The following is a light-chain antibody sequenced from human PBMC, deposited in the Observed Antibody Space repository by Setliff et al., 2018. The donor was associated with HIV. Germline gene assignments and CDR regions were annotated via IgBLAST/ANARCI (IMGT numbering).Light chain of an antibody. Sequence: EIVLTQSPGTLSLSPGETAFLSCRASQSVTSTYFNWYQQKPGRAPRLLIHSVNVRASGTPDRFSGSGSGTDFTLTISRLEPEDLAVYYCQQYGNSLWTFGQGTKVDIK. CDR2: SVN. V-gene: IGKV3-20*01. CDR3: QQYGNSLWT. J-gene: IGKJ1*01. CDR1: QSVTSTY.